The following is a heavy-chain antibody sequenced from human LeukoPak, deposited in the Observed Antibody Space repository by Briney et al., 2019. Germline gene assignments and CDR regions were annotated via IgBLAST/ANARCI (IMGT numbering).Heavy chain of an antibody. CDR1: GYMFTAYY. D-gene: IGHD3-10*01. CDR2: INPNSGGT. CDR3: ARLNSGNLRGILY. Sequence: APVKVSCKASGYMFTAYYINWVRQSPGLGLEWLGWINPNSGGTNYAQKFQGRVTMTSDTSINTAYLELNRLRSDDTAVYFCARLNSGNLRGILYWGQGSLVTVSS. V-gene: IGHV1-2*02. J-gene: IGHJ4*02.